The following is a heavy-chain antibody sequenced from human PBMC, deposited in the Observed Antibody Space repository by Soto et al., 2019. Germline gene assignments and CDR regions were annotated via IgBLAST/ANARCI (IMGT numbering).Heavy chain of an antibody. J-gene: IGHJ4*02. CDR3: AKDSSSSQYYFDY. CDR1: GFTFSSYG. V-gene: IGHV3-30*18. D-gene: IGHD6-6*01. CDR2: ISYDGSNK. Sequence: GGSLRLSCAASGFTFSSYGMHWVRQAPGKGLEWVAVISYDGSNKYYADSVKGRFIISRDNSKNTLYLQMNSLRAEDTAVYYCAKDSSSSQYYFDYWGQGTLVTVSS.